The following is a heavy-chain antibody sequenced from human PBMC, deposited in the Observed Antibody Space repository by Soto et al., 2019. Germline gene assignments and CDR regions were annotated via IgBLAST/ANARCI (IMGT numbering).Heavy chain of an antibody. CDR1: GFSLSTSGVG. CDR2: IYWDDDK. J-gene: IGHJ4*02. CDR3: EPGLYDISVYYLSYFAY. D-gene: IGHD3-22*01. V-gene: IGHV2-5*02. Sequence: QITLKESGPPLVKPTQTLTLTCTFSGFSLSTSGVGVGWIRQPPGKALEWLALIYWDDDKRYSPSLKSRLTNTKHTSKHQVALTSPKMHPVNPPTYYCEPGLYDISVYYLSYFAYGGQGTLVPVPS.